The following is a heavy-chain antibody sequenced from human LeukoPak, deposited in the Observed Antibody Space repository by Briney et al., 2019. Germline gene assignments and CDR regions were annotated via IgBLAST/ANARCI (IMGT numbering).Heavy chain of an antibody. CDR2: IYYSGST. Sequence: SETLSLSCTVSGGSISSSSYYWGWIRQPPGKGLEWIGSIYYSGSTYYNPSLKSRVTISVDTSKNQFSLKLSSVTAADTAVYYCATRTYSGSYQGYYYGMDVWGQGTTDTVSS. CDR1: GGSISSSSYY. V-gene: IGHV4-39*01. D-gene: IGHD1-26*01. CDR3: ATRTYSGSYQGYYYGMDV. J-gene: IGHJ6*02.